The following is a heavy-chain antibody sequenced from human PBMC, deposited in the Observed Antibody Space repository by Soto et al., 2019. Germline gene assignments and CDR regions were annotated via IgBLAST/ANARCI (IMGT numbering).Heavy chain of an antibody. J-gene: IGHJ6*02. CDR1: GGSISSGDYY. D-gene: IGHD6-13*01. CDR3: ARGIAAAGSYYYYGMDV. CDR2: IYYSGST. Sequence: SETLSLTCTVSGGSISSGDYYWSWIRQPPGKGLEWIGYIYYSGSTYYNPSLKSRVTISVDTSKNQFSLKLSSVTAADTAVYYCARGIAAAGSYYYYGMDVWGQGTTVTVSS. V-gene: IGHV4-30-4*01.